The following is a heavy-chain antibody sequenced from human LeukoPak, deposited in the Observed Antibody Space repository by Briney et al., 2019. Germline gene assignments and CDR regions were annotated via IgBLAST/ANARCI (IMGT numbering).Heavy chain of an antibody. D-gene: IGHD6-19*01. Sequence: SQTLSLTCAISGDSVSSNSAAWNWIWQSPSKGLEWLGRTYYRSKWYNDCAVSVKSRITINPDTSKNQFSLQLNSVTPEDTAVYYCARWSAVASHFDYWGQGTLVTVSS. CDR3: ARWSAVASHFDY. V-gene: IGHV6-1*01. CDR1: GDSVSSNSAA. CDR2: TYYRSKWYN. J-gene: IGHJ4*02.